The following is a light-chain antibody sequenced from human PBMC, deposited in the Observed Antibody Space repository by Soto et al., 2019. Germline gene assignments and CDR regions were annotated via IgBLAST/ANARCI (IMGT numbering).Light chain of an antibody. V-gene: IGLV2-14*01. J-gene: IGLJ1*01. CDR3: SSFTSRFTFV. CDR2: EVT. Sequence: QSALPQPASVSGSPGQSIAISCTGTRSDVGAYNYVSWYQQHPGKAPKLMISEVTNRPSGVSDRFSGSKSGNTASLTISGLQAEDEADYYCSSFTSRFTFVFGTGTKV. CDR1: RSDVGAYNY.